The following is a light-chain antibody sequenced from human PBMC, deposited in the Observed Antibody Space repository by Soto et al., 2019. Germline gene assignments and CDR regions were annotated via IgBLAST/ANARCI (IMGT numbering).Light chain of an antibody. CDR2: END. Sequence: QSVLTQPPSVSAAPGQKVTISCSGSSSNIGNRDVSWYQQFPGTAPKLLMFENDKRPSGIPDRFSGSKSGTSATLGITGLQTGDEADYYCGTWDSSLSAGVFGTGTQLTVL. V-gene: IGLV1-51*02. CDR1: SSNIGNRD. J-gene: IGLJ1*01. CDR3: GTWDSSLSAGV.